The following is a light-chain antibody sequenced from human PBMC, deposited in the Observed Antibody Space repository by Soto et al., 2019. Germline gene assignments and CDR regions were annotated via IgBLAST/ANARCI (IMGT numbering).Light chain of an antibody. CDR3: QQRSNWPPA. Sequence: EIVLTQSPATLSLSPGERATLSCRASQSVSSYLAWYQQKPGQAPRLLIYDASNRATGIPARCSGSGSVTALTLTISSLEPEDFAVYYCQQRSNWPPAFGGGTQVAIK. CDR2: DAS. J-gene: IGKJ4*02. V-gene: IGKV3-11*01. CDR1: QSVSSY.